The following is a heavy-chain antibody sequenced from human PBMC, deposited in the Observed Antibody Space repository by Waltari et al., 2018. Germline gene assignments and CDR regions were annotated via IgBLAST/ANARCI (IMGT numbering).Heavy chain of an antibody. V-gene: IGHV3-74*01. CDR3: AREINWNDGGRFFDS. D-gene: IGHD1-20*01. J-gene: IGHJ4*02. CDR2: INSDGSST. Sequence: EVQLVESGGGLVQPGGSLRLSCTASGFTVRSYLMHWVGQPPGKGLVWVSRINSDGSSTIHADSVKGRFTISRDNAKSTLYLQMNSLRAEDTAVYYCAREINWNDGGRFFDSWGQGTLVTVSS. CDR1: GFTVRSYL.